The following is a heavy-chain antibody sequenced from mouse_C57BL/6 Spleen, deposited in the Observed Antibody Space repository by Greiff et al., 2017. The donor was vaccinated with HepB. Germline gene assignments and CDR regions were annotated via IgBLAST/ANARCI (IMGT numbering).Heavy chain of an antibody. Sequence: EVQLQQSGPELVKPGASVKISCKASGYTFTDYYMNWVKQSHGKSLEWIGDINPNNGGTSYNQKFKGKATLTVDKSSSTAYMELRSLTSEDSAVYYCARPGSSLYYYAMDYWGQGTSVTVSS. D-gene: IGHD1-1*01. J-gene: IGHJ4*01. CDR3: ARPGSSLYYYAMDY. CDR2: INPNNGGT. V-gene: IGHV1-26*01. CDR1: GYTFTDYY.